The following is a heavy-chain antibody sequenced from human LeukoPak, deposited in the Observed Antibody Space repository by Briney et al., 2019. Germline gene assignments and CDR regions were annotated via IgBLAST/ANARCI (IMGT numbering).Heavy chain of an antibody. D-gene: IGHD3-16*02. CDR2: IYTSGRT. Sequence: SGTLSLTCTVSGGSISRYYWSWIRQPPGKGLEGVGVIYTSGRTNYNPSLKSRVTISVATSNNQFSLKLSSVPAADTAVYYCARATYYDYVWGSYRYSGFDPWGQGTLVTVSS. CDR1: GGSISRYY. CDR3: ARATYYDYVWGSYRYSGFDP. V-gene: IGHV4-4*09. J-gene: IGHJ5*02.